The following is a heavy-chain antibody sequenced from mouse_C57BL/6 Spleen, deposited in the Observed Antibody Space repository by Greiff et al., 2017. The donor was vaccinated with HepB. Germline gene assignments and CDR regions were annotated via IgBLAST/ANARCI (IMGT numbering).Heavy chain of an antibody. D-gene: IGHD1-1*01. CDR1: GYSITSGYD. J-gene: IGHJ4*01. CDR3: ARCPTITTTVGGGAMDY. CDR2: ISYSGST. V-gene: IGHV3-1*01. Sequence: EVKLVESGPGMVKPSQSLSLTCTVTGYSITSGYDWHWIRHFPGNKLEWMGYISYSGSTNYNPSLKSRISITHDTSKNHFFLKLNSVTTEDTATYYCARCPTITTTVGGGAMDYWGQGTSVTVSS.